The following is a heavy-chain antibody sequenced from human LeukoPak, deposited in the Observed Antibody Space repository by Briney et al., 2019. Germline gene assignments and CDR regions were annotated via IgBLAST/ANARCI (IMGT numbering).Heavy chain of an antibody. D-gene: IGHD3-16*01. V-gene: IGHV3-7*03. Sequence: PGGSLRLSCAASGFTFSSYWMNWARQAPGEGLEWVASINHNGNVNYYVDSVKGRFTISRDNAKNSLYLQMSYLRAEDTAVYFCARGGGLDVWGQGATVTVSS. J-gene: IGHJ6*02. CDR2: INHNGNVN. CDR3: ARGGGLDV. CDR1: GFTFSSYW.